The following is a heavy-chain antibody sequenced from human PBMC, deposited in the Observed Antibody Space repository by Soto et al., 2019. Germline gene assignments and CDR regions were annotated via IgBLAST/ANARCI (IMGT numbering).Heavy chain of an antibody. Sequence: EVQLVESGGGLVKPGESLRISCAPSGFTLSNAWMSWVRQAPGKGLEWVGRIGSKTDGGTTDYAAPVKGRFIVSRDDSKNTLYLQMNSLQTEDSGVYFCTTRIAGGQGTRVTVS. CDR2: IGSKTDGGTT. V-gene: IGHV3-15*04. J-gene: IGHJ4*02. D-gene: IGHD2-15*01. CDR3: TTRIA. CDR1: GFTLSNAW.